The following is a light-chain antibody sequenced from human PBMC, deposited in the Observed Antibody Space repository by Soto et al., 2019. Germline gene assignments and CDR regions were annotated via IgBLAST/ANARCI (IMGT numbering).Light chain of an antibody. Sequence: DTQLTQSPSFLSASVGDRVTIACRASQDVSRSVGWYQQKPGTAPKLLISAASTLHSGVPSRFSGSGSGTDFALTISSLQPEDFATYYCQQYNSYPWTFGQGTKVEIK. J-gene: IGKJ1*01. CDR3: QQYNSYPWT. CDR2: AAS. V-gene: IGKV1-9*01. CDR1: QDVSRS.